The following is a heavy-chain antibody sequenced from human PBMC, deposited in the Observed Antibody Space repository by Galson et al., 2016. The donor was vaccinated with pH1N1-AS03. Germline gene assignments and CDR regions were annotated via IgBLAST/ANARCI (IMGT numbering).Heavy chain of an antibody. J-gene: IGHJ5*02. Sequence: SVKVSCKASGYTFPNFGMSWVRQAPGQGLEWMGWISPYNGNTQYAQRLEGRVTMTTDPSTNTAYLELRSLTYDDPAVYYCARAAPFDPWGHGTLVIVSS. V-gene: IGHV1-18*04. CDR2: ISPYNGNT. D-gene: IGHD2-15*01. CDR3: ARAAPFDP. CDR1: GYTFPNFG.